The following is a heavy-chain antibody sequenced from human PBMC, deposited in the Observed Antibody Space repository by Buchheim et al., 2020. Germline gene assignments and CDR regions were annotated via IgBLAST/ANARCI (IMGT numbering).Heavy chain of an antibody. CDR2: IDPDGSQT. D-gene: IGHD2-21*02. Sequence: EVQLVESGGDLVQPGGSLRLSCTASEFTLTPYWVRWVRQAPGKGLEWVATIDPDGSQTYYLDSVEGRFTISRNNAKNSAWLQLNSLRAEDTAIYYCARTLRSTKGMDVWGQGTT. CDR3: ARTLRSTKGMDV. J-gene: IGHJ6*02. CDR1: EFTLTPYW. V-gene: IGHV3-7*03.